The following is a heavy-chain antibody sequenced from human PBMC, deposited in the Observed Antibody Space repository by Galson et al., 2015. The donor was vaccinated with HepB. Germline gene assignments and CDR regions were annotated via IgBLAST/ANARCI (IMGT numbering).Heavy chain of an antibody. V-gene: IGHV1-8*01. Sequence: SCKASGYTFTSYDINWVRQATGQGLEWMGWMNPNSGNTGYAQKFQGRVTMTRNTSISTAYMELSSLRSEDTAVYYCARGPQRIFGVVRYYYYMDVWGKGTTVTVSS. CDR2: MNPNSGNT. J-gene: IGHJ6*03. CDR1: GYTFTSYD. CDR3: ARGPQRIFGVVRYYYYMDV. D-gene: IGHD3-3*01.